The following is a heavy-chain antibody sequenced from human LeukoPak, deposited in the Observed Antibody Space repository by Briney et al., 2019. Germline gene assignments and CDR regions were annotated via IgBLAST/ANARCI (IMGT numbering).Heavy chain of an antibody. D-gene: IGHD2-2*01. V-gene: IGHV1-8*01. J-gene: IGHJ3*02. CDR3: ARSVGYCSSISCYGNAFDI. Sequence: GASVNVSCKASGYTFTRDDINWVRQATGQGLEWMGWMNPNSGNTGYAQKFQGRVTMTRNTSISTAYMELSSLRSEDTAVYYCARSVGYCSSISCYGNAFDIWGQGTMVTVSS. CDR1: GYTFTRDD. CDR2: MNPNSGNT.